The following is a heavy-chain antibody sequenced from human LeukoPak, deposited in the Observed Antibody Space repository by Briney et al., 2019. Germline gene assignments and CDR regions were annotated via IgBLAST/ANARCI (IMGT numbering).Heavy chain of an antibody. J-gene: IGHJ3*02. V-gene: IGHV4-34*01. CDR3: ARHSSHRISFGAEWAFDI. CDR2: YNHFGST. Sequence: SETLSLTCAVSGGSFSGFYWSRIRQSPGKGLEWIGEYNHFGSTNYNPSLNNRATISVDKSKNQFSLTLSSVTAADTAVYYCARHSSHRISFGAEWAFDIWGQGTMVTVSS. CDR1: GGSFSGFY. D-gene: IGHD3-16*01.